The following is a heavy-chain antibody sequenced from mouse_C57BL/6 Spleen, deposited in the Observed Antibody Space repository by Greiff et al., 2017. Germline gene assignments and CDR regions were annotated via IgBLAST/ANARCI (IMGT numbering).Heavy chain of an antibody. D-gene: IGHD1-1*01. CDR1: GYTFTSYW. J-gene: IGHJ2*01. CDR3: AKGITTVVYFDY. V-gene: IGHV1-55*01. CDR2: IYPGSGST. Sequence: QVQLQQPGAELVKPGASVKMSCKASGYTFTSYWITWVKQRPGQGLEWIGDIYPGSGSTNYNEKFKSKATLTVATSSSTTYMQLSSLTSEDSAVYYCAKGITTVVYFDYWGQGTTLTVSS.